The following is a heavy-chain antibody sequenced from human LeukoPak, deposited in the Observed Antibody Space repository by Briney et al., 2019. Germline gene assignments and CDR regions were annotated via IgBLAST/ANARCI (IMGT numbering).Heavy chain of an antibody. V-gene: IGHV4-34*01. J-gene: IGHJ6*03. Sequence: SETLSLTCAVYGASFSDYYLSWIRQPPGKGLEWIGRINHSGSTNYNPSLKSRVTISIDMSNNQFSLTLSSVTAADTALYYCRAARPEDYYRHMDVWGKGTTVTVSS. D-gene: IGHD6-6*01. CDR3: RAARPEDYYRHMDV. CDR1: GASFSDYY. CDR2: INHSGST.